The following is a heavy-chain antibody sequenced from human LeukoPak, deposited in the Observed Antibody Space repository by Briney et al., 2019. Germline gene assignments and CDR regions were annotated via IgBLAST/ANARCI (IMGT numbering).Heavy chain of an antibody. J-gene: IGHJ5*02. Sequence: SETLSLTCTVSGDSISSSRDYWGWIRQPPGKGLDWIWSIYYSGKTFYSSSLKSRVTISVDTSKNQFSLNLRSVPPADTAVYYCATSRRDSGYGLWGQGTLVTVSS. CDR2: IYYSGKT. V-gene: IGHV4-39*01. CDR1: GDSISSSRDY. CDR3: ATSRRDSGYGL. D-gene: IGHD3-10*01.